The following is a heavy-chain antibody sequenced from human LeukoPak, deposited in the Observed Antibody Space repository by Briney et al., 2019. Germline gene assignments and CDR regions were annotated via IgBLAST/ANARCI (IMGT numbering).Heavy chain of an antibody. D-gene: IGHD3-3*01. V-gene: IGHV4-34*01. CDR2: INHSGST. CDR1: GGSFSGYY. J-gene: IGHJ6*02. Sequence: PSETLSLTCAVYGGSFSGYYWSWIRQPPGKGLEWIGEINHSGSTNYNPSLKSRVTISVDTSKNQFSLKLSSVTAADTAVYYCARGATIFGVVHYYYYGMDVWGQGTTVTVSS. CDR3: ARGATIFGVVHYYYYGMDV.